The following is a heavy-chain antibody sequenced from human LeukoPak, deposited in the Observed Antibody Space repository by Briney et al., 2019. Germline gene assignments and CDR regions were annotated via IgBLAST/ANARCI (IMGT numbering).Heavy chain of an antibody. CDR2: IIPIFGTA. D-gene: IGHD3-3*01. J-gene: IGHJ4*02. CDR3: ARSAGFLGWLSPKVYFDY. V-gene: IGHV1-69*13. Sequence: GASVKVSCKASGGTFSSYAINWVRQAPGQGLEWMGGIIPIFGTANYAQKFQGRVTITADESTSTAYMELSSLRSEDTPVYYCARSAGFLGWLSPKVYFDYWGQGTLVTVSS. CDR1: GGTFSSYA.